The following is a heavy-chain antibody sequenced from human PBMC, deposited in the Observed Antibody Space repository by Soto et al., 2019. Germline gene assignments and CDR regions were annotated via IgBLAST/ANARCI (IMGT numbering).Heavy chain of an antibody. J-gene: IGHJ6*02. D-gene: IGHD3-10*01. Sequence: TLSLTCTVSGGSLSSYNSRRNRQPAGKGLEWIGRIYTSGSTNYNPSLKSRVTMSVDTSKNQFSLKLSSVTAADTAVYYCARGVGTMVRGVIIRYGMDVWGQGTTVT. CDR3: ARGVGTMVRGVIIRYGMDV. CDR1: GGSLSSYN. CDR2: IYTSGST. V-gene: IGHV4-4*07.